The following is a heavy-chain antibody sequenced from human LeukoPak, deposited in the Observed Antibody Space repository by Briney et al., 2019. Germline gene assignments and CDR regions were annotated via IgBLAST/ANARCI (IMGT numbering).Heavy chain of an antibody. J-gene: IGHJ4*02. V-gene: IGHV3-53*01. CDR2: IYSGGVT. D-gene: IGHD2-21*01. CDR1: GFTVSSNY. Sequence: GGSLRLSCAASGFTVSSNYMSWVRQAPGKGLEWVSVIYSGGVTYYADSVKGRFTISRDNSKNTLYLQMDSLRAEDTAVYYCARNSQADYWGQGTLVTVSS. CDR3: ARNSQADY.